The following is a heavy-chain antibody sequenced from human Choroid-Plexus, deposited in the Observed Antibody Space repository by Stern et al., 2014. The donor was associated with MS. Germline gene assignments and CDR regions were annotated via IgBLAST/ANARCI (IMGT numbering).Heavy chain of an antibody. CDR1: GFTFGSCA. CDR2: VSYAGSNK. D-gene: IGHD2/OR15-2a*01. Sequence: QVQLVESGGGVVQPGRPLRLSCVASGFTFGSCAMHWVRQAPGKGLEWVAGVSYAGSNKYYAASVKGRFTISRDNSQNTLYMQMSSLRPEDTAVYYCAKDRQYLTYFFDHWGQGSLVTVSS. V-gene: IGHV3-30*18. J-gene: IGHJ5*02. CDR3: AKDRQYLTYFFDH.